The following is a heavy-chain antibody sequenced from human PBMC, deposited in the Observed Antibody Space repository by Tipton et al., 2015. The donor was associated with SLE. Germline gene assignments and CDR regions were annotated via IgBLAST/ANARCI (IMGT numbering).Heavy chain of an antibody. V-gene: IGHV4-4*02. J-gene: IGHJ5*02. CDR2: IFHSGSS. D-gene: IGHD3-10*01. CDR3: ASPYYYGSGSFDP. Sequence: TLSLTCAVSDASITTDIWWTWVHQPPGKGLEWIGDIFHSGSSNYNPSLKSRVTISIDKSKNQFSLRLNSVTAADTAVYYCASPYYYGSGSFDPWGQGTLVTVSS. CDR1: DASITTDIW.